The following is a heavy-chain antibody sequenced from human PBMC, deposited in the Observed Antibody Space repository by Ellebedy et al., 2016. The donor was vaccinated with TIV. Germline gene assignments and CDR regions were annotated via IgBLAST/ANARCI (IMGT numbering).Heavy chain of an antibody. D-gene: IGHD5-12*01. J-gene: IGHJ4*02. Sequence: PGGSLSLSCAASGFTFSSYWMHWVRQAPGKGLVWVSRINSDGRSTGYADSVKGRFTISRDNAKTTLYLQMNSLRVEDTAVYYCAREPVGYSGYYPLDYWGQGTLVTVSS. CDR2: INSDGRST. V-gene: IGHV3-74*01. CDR1: GFTFSSYW. CDR3: AREPVGYSGYYPLDY.